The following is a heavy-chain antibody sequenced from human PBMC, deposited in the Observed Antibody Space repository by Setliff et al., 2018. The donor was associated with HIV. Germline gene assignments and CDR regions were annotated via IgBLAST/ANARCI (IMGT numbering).Heavy chain of an antibody. Sequence: GGSLRLSCAASGLTFKAYAMTWVRQAPGKGLEWVSAISGSGDTTYQTGSLKGRFTISRDNAKSSLYLQMDSLRVEDTSVYYCWSGYTSGRWGQGTLVTVSS. CDR3: WSGYTSGR. J-gene: IGHJ4*02. CDR1: GLTFKAYA. V-gene: IGHV3-23*01. CDR2: ISGSGDTT. D-gene: IGHD3-3*01.